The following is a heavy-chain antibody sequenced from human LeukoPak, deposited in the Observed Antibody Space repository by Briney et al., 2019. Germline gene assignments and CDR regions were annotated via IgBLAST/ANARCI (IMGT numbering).Heavy chain of an antibody. CDR2: ISTSGRAT. J-gene: IGHJ4*02. D-gene: IGHD5/OR15-5a*01. CDR1: RVALRADA. V-gene: IGHV3-23*01. Sequence: RGSPRVSCVAPRVALRADAMSWGPETPQKRLQCVSTISTSGRATYYADSVEGRFTISRDNSKNTLYLQMNSLRADDTAVYYCAKARASSVYEQFDYWGQGTQVTVSP. CDR3: AKARASSVYEQFDY.